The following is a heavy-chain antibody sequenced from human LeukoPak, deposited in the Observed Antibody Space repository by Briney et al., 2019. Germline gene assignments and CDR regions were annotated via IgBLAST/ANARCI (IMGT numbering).Heavy chain of an antibody. J-gene: IGHJ4*02. CDR1: GLTFSSYT. Sequence: TGGSLRLSCAPPGLTFSSYTMNGVGKAPGKGLEWISYIITRSTTIYYADSVKGRFTISRDNAKNSLYLQMNSLRAEDTAVYYCATPLTGLHYWGQGTLVTVSS. V-gene: IGHV3-48*04. CDR3: ATPLTGLHY. D-gene: IGHD1-14*01. CDR2: IITRSTTI.